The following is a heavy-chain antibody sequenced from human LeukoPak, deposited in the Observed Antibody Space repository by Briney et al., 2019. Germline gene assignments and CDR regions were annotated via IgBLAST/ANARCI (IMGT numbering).Heavy chain of an antibody. CDR1: GGSISSYY. Sequence: KPSETPSLTCTVSGGSISSYYWSWIRQPPGKGLEWIGYIYYSGSTNYNPSLKSRVTISVDTSKNQFSLKLSSVTAADTAVYYCARERDYVWGSYRQRYNWFDPWGQGTLVTVSS. CDR3: ARERDYVWGSYRQRYNWFDP. CDR2: IYYSGST. J-gene: IGHJ5*02. D-gene: IGHD3-16*02. V-gene: IGHV4-59*12.